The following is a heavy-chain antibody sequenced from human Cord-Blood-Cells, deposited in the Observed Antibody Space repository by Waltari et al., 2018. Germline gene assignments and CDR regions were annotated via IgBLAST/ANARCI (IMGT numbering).Heavy chain of an antibody. Sequence: QVQLQESGPGLVKPSGTLSLTCAVSGGSISSSNWWSWVRQPPGEGLEWIGEIYHSGSTNYTPSLKSRVTRSVDKSKNQFSLKLSSVTAADTAVYYCARRLVWYFDLWGRGTLVTVSS. CDR2: IYHSGST. CDR3: ARRLVWYFDL. D-gene: IGHD6-6*01. CDR1: GGSISSSNW. J-gene: IGHJ2*01. V-gene: IGHV4-4*02.